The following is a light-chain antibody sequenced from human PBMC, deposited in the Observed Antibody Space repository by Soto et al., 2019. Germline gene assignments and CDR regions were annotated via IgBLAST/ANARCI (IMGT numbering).Light chain of an antibody. CDR3: SSYTSSSTPYV. V-gene: IGLV2-14*03. CDR1: SSDVGGYNY. J-gene: IGLJ1*01. Sequence: QSALTQPASVSGSPGQSITISCTGTSSDVGGYNYVSWYQNHPGKAPKLMIYDVSNRPSGVSNRFSGSKSGNTASLTISGLQAEDEADYYCSSYTSSSTPYVFGTGTKVTVL. CDR2: DVS.